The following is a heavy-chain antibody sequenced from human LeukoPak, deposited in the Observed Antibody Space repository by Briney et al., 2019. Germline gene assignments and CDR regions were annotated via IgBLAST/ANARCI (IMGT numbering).Heavy chain of an antibody. CDR1: GFTFSSYA. D-gene: IGHD3-3*01. V-gene: IGHV3-23*01. CDR2: ISDRGGST. J-gene: IGHJ4*02. Sequence: GGSLRLSCAASGFTFSSYAMSWVRQAPGKGLEWVSSISDRGGSTYYADSVKGRFTISRDNSKNTLYLQLNSLRAEDTAVYYCAKVRFLEWSPFDYWGQGTLVTVSS. CDR3: AKVRFLEWSPFDY.